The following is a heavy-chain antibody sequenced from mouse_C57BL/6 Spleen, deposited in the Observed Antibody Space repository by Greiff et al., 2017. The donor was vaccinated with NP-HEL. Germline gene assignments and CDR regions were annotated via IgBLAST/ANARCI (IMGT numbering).Heavy chain of an antibody. CDR2: ISSGSSTI. CDR3: ARKDGVPYYFDY. CDR1: GFTFSDYG. V-gene: IGHV5-17*01. J-gene: IGHJ2*01. D-gene: IGHD1-1*02. Sequence: EVMLVESGGGLVKPGGSLKLSCAASGFTFSDYGMHWVRQAPEKGLEWVAYISSGSSTIYYADTVKGRFTISRDNAKNTLFLQMTSLRSEDTAMYYCARKDGVPYYFDYWGQGTTLTVSS.